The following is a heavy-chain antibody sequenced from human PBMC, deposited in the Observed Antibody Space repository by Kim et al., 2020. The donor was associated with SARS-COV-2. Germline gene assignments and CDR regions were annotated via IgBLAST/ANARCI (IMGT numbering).Heavy chain of an antibody. CDR1: GFTFSSYA. Sequence: GGSLRLSCAASGFTFSSYAMSWVRQAPGKGLEWVSVIYSGGSSTYYADSVKGRFTISRDNSKNTLYLQMNSLRAEDTAVYYCAKCVDAFDIWGQGTMVTVSS. V-gene: IGHV3-23*03. J-gene: IGHJ3*02. CDR3: AKCVDAFDI. CDR2: IYSGGSST.